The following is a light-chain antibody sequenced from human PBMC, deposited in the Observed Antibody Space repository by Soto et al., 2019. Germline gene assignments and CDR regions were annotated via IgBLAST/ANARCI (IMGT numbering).Light chain of an antibody. Sequence: QSALTQPASVSASPGQSITISCTGTSSDIGGYIYVSWYQHHPGKAPRLMIYEVSSRPSGVSNRFSGSKSGNTASLTISGLQAEDEAQYSCQSYDNGLSGSWVFGGGTKLTVL. V-gene: IGLV2-14*01. J-gene: IGLJ3*02. CDR1: SSDIGGYIY. CDR3: QSYDNGLSGSWV. CDR2: EVS.